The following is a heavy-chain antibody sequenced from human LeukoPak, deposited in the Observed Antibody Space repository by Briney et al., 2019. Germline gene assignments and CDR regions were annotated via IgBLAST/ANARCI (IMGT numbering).Heavy chain of an antibody. Sequence: SETLSLTCTVSGGSISSSSYYCGWIRQPPGKGLEWIGSFYYNEGTYYNPSLKSRVAISVDTSKNQFSLKLNSVTAADTAVYYCARLKGGRAWCQWYFDLWGRGTLVSVSS. CDR1: GGSISSSSYY. D-gene: IGHD6-19*01. CDR2: FYYNEGT. CDR3: ARLKGGRAWCQWYFDL. V-gene: IGHV4-39*01. J-gene: IGHJ2*01.